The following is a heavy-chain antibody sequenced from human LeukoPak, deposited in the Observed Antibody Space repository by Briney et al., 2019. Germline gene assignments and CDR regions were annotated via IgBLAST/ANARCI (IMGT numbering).Heavy chain of an antibody. D-gene: IGHD3-3*01. Sequence: GRSLRLSCAASGFTFSIYGMHWVRQAPGKGLEWVAVISYDGSNKYYADSVKGRFTISRDNSKNTLYLQMNSLRAEDTAVYYCAKGGFWSGYPWSMDVWGQGTTVTVSS. J-gene: IGHJ6*02. CDR1: GFTFSIYG. V-gene: IGHV3-30*18. CDR2: ISYDGSNK. CDR3: AKGGFWSGYPWSMDV.